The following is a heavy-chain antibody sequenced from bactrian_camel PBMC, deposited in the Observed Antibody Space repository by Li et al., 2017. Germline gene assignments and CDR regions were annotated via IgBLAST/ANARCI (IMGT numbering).Heavy chain of an antibody. D-gene: IGHD1*01. J-gene: IGHJ4*01. CDR3: GRCPNRTVP. CDR1: GFTFNTST. V-gene: IGHV3S2*01. CDR2: ISPSSTYT. Sequence: VQLVESGGGLVQPGESLRLSCGASGFTFNTSTMSWLRQAPGNGLEWVASISPSSTYTFYADSVKGRFTFSRDNSRNTLYLQLNSLKTEDTAMYYCGRCPNRTVPRGARGPRSPSP.